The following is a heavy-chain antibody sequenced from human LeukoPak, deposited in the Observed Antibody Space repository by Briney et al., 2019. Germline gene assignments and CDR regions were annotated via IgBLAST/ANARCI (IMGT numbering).Heavy chain of an antibody. J-gene: IGHJ4*02. V-gene: IGHV4-39*07. D-gene: IGHD6-13*01. CDR3: ARENRYSSSWPTAD. CDR2: IYYSGST. Sequence: SETLSLTCTVSGGSISSSSYYWGWIRQPPGKGLEWIGSIYYSGSTYYNPSLKSRVTISVDTSKNQFSLKLSSVTAADTAVYYCARENRYSSSWPTADWGQGTLVTVSS. CDR1: GGSISSSSYY.